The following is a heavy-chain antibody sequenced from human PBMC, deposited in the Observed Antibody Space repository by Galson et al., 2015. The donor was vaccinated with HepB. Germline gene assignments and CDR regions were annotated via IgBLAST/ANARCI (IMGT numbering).Heavy chain of an antibody. Sequence: PALVKPTQTLTLTCTFSGFSLSTSGMCVSWIRQPPGKALEWLALVDWDDDKYYSTSLKTRLTISKDTSKNQVVLTMTNMDPVDTATYYCARGGGSYPPTNFDYWGQGTLVTVSS. CDR3: ARGGGSYPPTNFDY. CDR1: GFSLSTSGMC. J-gene: IGHJ4*02. CDR2: VDWDDDK. D-gene: IGHD1-26*01. V-gene: IGHV2-70*01.